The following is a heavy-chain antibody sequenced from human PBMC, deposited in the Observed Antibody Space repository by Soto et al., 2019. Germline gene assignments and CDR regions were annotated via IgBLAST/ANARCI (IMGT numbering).Heavy chain of an antibody. Sequence: QVQLVESGGGVVQPGRSLRLSCAASGFTFSSYGMHWVRQAPGKGLEWVAVIWYDGSNKYYADSVKGRFTISRDNSKNTLYLQMNSLRAEDTAVYYCARDAVMTTFGGVDYFDYWGQGTLVTVSS. J-gene: IGHJ4*02. V-gene: IGHV3-33*01. D-gene: IGHD3-16*01. CDR3: ARDAVMTTFGGVDYFDY. CDR2: IWYDGSNK. CDR1: GFTFSSYG.